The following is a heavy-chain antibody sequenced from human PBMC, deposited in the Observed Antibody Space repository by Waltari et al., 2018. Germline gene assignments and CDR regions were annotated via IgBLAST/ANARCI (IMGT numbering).Heavy chain of an antibody. CDR1: GFTFSRYS. CDR3: ARRDGYIHY. J-gene: IGHJ4*02. CDR2: ISSSSSYI. D-gene: IGHD5-12*01. V-gene: IGHV3-21*01. Sequence: EVQLVESGGGLVKPGGSLRLSCAASGFTFSRYSMNWVRQAPGKGLDWVSSISSSSSYIYYADSVKGRFTISRDNAKNSLYLQMNSLRAEDTAVYYCARRDGYIHYWGQGTLVTVSS.